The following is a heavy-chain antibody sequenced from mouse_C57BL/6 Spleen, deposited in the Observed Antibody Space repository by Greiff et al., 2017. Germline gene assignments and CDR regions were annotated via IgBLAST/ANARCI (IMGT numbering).Heavy chain of an antibody. CDR2: IDPENGDT. J-gene: IGHJ4*01. Sequence: EVQLQQSGAELVRPGASVKLSCTASGFNIKDDYMHWVKQRPEQGLEWIGWIDPENGDTEYAQKFQGKATITADTSSNTAYLQISSLTSEDTAVYYCTGYGDSRSMDYWGQGTTVTVSS. D-gene: IGHD2-13*01. CDR3: TGYGDSRSMDY. V-gene: IGHV14-4*01. CDR1: GFNIKDDY.